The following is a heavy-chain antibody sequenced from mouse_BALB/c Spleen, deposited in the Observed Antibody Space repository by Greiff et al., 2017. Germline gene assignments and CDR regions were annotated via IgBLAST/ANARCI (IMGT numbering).Heavy chain of an antibody. Sequence: EVKLMESGGGLVQPGGSRKLSCAASGFTFSSFGMHWVRQAPEKGLEWVAYISSGSSTIYYADTVKGRFTISRDNPKNTLFLQMTSLRSEDTAMYYCARRNWDGQGYFDYWGQGTTLTVSS. V-gene: IGHV5-17*02. J-gene: IGHJ2*01. CDR2: ISSGSSTI. D-gene: IGHD4-1*01. CDR3: ARRNWDGQGYFDY. CDR1: GFTFSSFG.